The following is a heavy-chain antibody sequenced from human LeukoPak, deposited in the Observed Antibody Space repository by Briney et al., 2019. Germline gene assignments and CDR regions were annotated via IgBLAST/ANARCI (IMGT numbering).Heavy chain of an antibody. D-gene: IGHD2-2*01. CDR2: IIPIFGIA. V-gene: IGHV1-69*04. J-gene: IGHJ5*02. CDR3: VRGPFVVVPAAMRWFDP. Sequence: SVKVSCKASGGTFSSYAISWVRQAPGQGLEWMGRIIPIFGIANYAQKFQGRVTITADKSTSTAYMELSSLRSEDTAVYYCVRGPFVVVPAAMRWFDPWGQGTLVTVSS. CDR1: GGTFSSYA.